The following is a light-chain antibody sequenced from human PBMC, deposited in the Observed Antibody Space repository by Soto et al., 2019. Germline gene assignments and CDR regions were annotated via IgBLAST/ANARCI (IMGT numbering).Light chain of an antibody. Sequence: DIVMTQSPDSLAVYLGERATINCKSRQSVLYSSNTKNYLAWYQQKPGQPPKLIIYWASNRESGVTDRLSGSGSWTDFTLTISSLQAEDVAVYYFQQYYSNPALTFGGGTKVEIK. CDR2: WAS. CDR1: QSVLYSSNTKNY. J-gene: IGKJ4*01. V-gene: IGKV4-1*01. CDR3: QQYYSNPALT.